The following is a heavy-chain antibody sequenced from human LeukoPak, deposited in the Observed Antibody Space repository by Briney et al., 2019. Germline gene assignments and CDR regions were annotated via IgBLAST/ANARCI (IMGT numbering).Heavy chain of an antibody. CDR2: ISSSSSYI. V-gene: IGHV3-21*01. CDR1: GFTFSSYS. Sequence: GGSLRLSCAASGFTFSSYSMNWVRQAPGKGLEWVSSISSSSSYIYYADSVKGRFTISRDNAKNSLYLQMNGLRAEDTAVYYCARDRVAAVDWNYYGMDVWGQGTTVTVSS. J-gene: IGHJ6*02. D-gene: IGHD2-15*01. CDR3: ARDRVAAVDWNYYGMDV.